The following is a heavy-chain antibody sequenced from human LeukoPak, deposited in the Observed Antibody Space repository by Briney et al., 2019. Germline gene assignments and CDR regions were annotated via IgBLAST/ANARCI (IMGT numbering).Heavy chain of an antibody. CDR1: GGSVSGGSYY. J-gene: IGHJ4*02. V-gene: IGHV4-61*01. CDR3: ARGISSGWSRAVGY. D-gene: IGHD6-19*01. CDR2: IYYSGST. Sequence: SETLSLTCTVSGGSVSGGSYYWSWIRQPPGKGLEWIGYIYYSGSTNYNPSLKSRVTISVDTSKNQFSLKLSSVTAADTAVYYCARGISSGWSRAVGYWGQGTLVTVSS.